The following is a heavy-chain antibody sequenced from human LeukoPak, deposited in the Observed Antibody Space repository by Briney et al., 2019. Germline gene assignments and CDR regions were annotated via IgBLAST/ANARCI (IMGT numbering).Heavy chain of an antibody. J-gene: IGHJ4*02. D-gene: IGHD6-6*01. V-gene: IGHV3-21*01. CDR3: ARDASSSAFDH. Sequence: KAGGSLRLSCAASGLSFSGYTMTWVRQAPGKGLEWVSSISSSSSYIYYAHSVKGRFTISRDNAKNSLFLEMNSLRAEDTAMYYCARDASSSAFDHWGQGTLVTVSS. CDR2: ISSSSSYI. CDR1: GLSFSGYT.